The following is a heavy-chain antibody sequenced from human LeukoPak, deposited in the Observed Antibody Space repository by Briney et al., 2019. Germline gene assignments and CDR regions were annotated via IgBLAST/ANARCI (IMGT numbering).Heavy chain of an antibody. J-gene: IGHJ4*02. Sequence: PGGSLRLSCAASGFTFSSYSMNWVRQAPGKGLEWVSSISSSSYIYYADSVKGRFTISRDNSKNTLYLQMNSLRAEDTAVYYCANPSCGGDCYSPGDFDYWGQGTLVTVSS. CDR3: ANPSCGGDCYSPGDFDY. V-gene: IGHV3-21*04. CDR2: ISSSSYI. D-gene: IGHD2-21*02. CDR1: GFTFSSYS.